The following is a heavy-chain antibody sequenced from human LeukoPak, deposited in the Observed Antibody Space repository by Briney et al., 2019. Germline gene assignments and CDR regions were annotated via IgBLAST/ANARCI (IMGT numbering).Heavy chain of an antibody. CDR2: ISGSSGII. CDR3: ARDDHSGIDP. D-gene: IGHD6-13*01. Sequence: GGSLRLSCAASGFTFNTYTMNWVRQAPGKGLEWVSYISGSSGIIDYADSVKGRFTISRDNAKNSLYLQMNSLRAEDTAVYYCARDDHSGIDPWGQGTLVTVSS. J-gene: IGHJ5*02. V-gene: IGHV3-48*04. CDR1: GFTFNTYT.